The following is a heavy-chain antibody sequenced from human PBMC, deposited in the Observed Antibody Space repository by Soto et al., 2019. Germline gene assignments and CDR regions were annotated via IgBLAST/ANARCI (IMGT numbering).Heavy chain of an antibody. J-gene: IGHJ4*02. CDR1: GFTFSSYA. V-gene: IGHV3-30-3*01. Sequence: QVQLVESGGGVVQPGRSLRLSCAASGFTFSSYAMHWVRQAPGKGLEWMAVISYDGSNKYYADSVKGRFTISRDNSKKTLYLQRNSLRAEDTAVYYCASDYSSGYHSKDYWGQGTLVTVSS. CDR2: ISYDGSNK. D-gene: IGHD3-22*01. CDR3: ASDYSSGYHSKDY.